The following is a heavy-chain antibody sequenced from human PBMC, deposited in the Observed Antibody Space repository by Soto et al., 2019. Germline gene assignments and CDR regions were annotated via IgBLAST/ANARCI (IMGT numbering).Heavy chain of an antibody. V-gene: IGHV4-39*01. D-gene: IGHD3-10*01. Sequence: SETLSLTCTVSGGSISSSSYYWGWIRQPPGKGLEWIGSIYYSGSTYYNPSLKSRVTISVDTSKNQFSLKLSSVTAADTAVYYCARPIRPYYGSGKEAFDIWGQGTMVTVSS. J-gene: IGHJ3*02. CDR2: IYYSGST. CDR1: GGSISSSSYY. CDR3: ARPIRPYYGSGKEAFDI.